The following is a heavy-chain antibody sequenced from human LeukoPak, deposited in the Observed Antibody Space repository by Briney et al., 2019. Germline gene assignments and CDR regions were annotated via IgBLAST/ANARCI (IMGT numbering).Heavy chain of an antibody. D-gene: IGHD3-10*01. V-gene: IGHV4-61*09. CDR2: IYISGST. CDR3: ARDTGGTYYYGSGTYYSPGWFDP. J-gene: IGHJ5*02. CDR1: GGSISSADYY. Sequence: PSETLSLTCTVSGGSISSADYYWTWIRQPAGKGLEWIGHIYISGSTSYNPSLYIRVTISLDTSKNQFSLKLSSVTAADTAVYYCARDTGGTYYYGSGTYYSPGWFDPWGQGTLVTVSS.